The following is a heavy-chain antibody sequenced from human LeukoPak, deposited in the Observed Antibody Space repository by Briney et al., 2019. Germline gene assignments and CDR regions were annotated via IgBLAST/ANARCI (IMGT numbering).Heavy chain of an antibody. CDR2: IYYSGST. CDR3: ARGRYYYDILTGYYSTNYFDY. D-gene: IGHD3-9*01. Sequence: SETLSLTCTVSGGSISSYYWSWIRQPPGKGLERIGYIYYSGSTNYNPSLKSRVTISVDTSKNQFSLKLSSVTAADTAVYYCARGRYYYDILTGYYSTNYFDYWGQGTLVTVSS. V-gene: IGHV4-59*01. CDR1: GGSISSYY. J-gene: IGHJ4*02.